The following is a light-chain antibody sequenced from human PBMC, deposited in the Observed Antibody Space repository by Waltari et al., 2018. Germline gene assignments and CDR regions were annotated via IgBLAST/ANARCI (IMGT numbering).Light chain of an antibody. CDR1: QNIATY. V-gene: IGKV1-39*01. CDR3: QHSYNVPLT. J-gene: IGKJ4*01. Sequence: DIRMTQSPSSLSASIGDRVTISCRASQNIATYLNWYQQKSGKAPKLLIYGASTLQSGVPSRFSGSGSGTDFTLTISSLRPEDVAIYLCQHSYNVPLTFGGGTQVEI. CDR2: GAS.